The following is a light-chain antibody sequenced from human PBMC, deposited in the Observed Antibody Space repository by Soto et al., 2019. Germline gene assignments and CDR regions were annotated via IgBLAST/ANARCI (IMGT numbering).Light chain of an antibody. CDR3: QQYGSSPAT. J-gene: IGKJ5*01. Sequence: EMVLTRSPGTLSLSPGERATLSCRASQSVSSSYLAWYQQKPGQAPRLLIYGASSRATGIPDRFSGSGSGTDFTLTISRLEPEDFAVYYCQQYGSSPATFGQGTRLEIK. CDR1: QSVSSSY. V-gene: IGKV3-20*01. CDR2: GAS.